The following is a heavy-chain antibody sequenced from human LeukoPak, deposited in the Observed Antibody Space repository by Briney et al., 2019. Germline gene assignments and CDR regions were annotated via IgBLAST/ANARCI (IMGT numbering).Heavy chain of an antibody. CDR3: VVWGEDSSGHRFDH. CDR1: GFTFNSYW. Sequence: GGSLRLSCAASGFTFNSYWMHWVRQAPGKGLLWVSRINTDGSSTHYADSVKGGLTISRDNAKNMLYLQMNGLRAEDTAVYYCVVWGEDSSGHRFDHWGQGTLVTVSS. V-gene: IGHV3-74*01. CDR2: INTDGSST. D-gene: IGHD3-22*01. J-gene: IGHJ4*02.